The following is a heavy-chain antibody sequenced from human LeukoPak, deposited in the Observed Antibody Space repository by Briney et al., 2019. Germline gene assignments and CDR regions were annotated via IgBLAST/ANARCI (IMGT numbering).Heavy chain of an antibody. CDR2: ISYDGSNK. CDR3: ARGRFGELLLFDY. D-gene: IGHD3-10*01. CDR1: GFTFSSYS. J-gene: IGHJ4*02. V-gene: IGHV3-30*03. Sequence: GGSLRLSCAASGFTFSSYSMNWVRQAPGKGLEWVAVISYDGSNKYYADSVKGRFTISRDNSKNTLYLQMNSLRAEDTAVYYCARGRFGELLLFDYWGQGTLVTVSS.